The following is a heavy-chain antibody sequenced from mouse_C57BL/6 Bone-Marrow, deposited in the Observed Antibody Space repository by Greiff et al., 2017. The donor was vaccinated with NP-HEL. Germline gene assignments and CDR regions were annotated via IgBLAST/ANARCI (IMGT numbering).Heavy chain of an antibody. CDR3: ARLDY. J-gene: IGHJ2*01. Sequence: EVKVVESGGGLVKPGGSLKLSCAASGFTFSDYGMHWVRQAPEKGLEWVAYISSGSSTIYYADTVKGLFTISRDNAKNTLFLQMTSLRSEDTAMYYCARLDYWGQGTTLTVSS. CDR2: ISSGSSTI. V-gene: IGHV5-17*01. CDR1: GFTFSDYG.